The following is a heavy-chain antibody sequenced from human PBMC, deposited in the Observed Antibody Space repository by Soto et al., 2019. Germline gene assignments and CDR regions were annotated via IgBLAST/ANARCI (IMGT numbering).Heavy chain of an antibody. CDR3: AGAVGSANREYDADWSAT. CDR2: ISFSGRDV. V-gene: IGHV3-48*03. J-gene: IGHJ5*02. D-gene: IGHD3-3*01. Sequence: PGGALRPSCVASGFTFVTSDMAGVSQSPGKGLEGISQISFSGRDVRYADPVKGRSAITRDNVNNSRHLHMTSLRVKDTDLYYCAGAVGSANREYDADWSATWGQGTPVTVSS. CDR1: GFTFVTSD.